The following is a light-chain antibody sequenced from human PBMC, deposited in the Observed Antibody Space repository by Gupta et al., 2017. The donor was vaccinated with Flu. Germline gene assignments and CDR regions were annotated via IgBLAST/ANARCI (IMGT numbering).Light chain of an antibody. J-gene: IGKJ4*01. V-gene: IGKV4-1*01. CDR2: WAT. CDR1: QSVLYDSTGKDY. CDR3: QQYEDVPFT. Sequence: SLGVMATINCKSSQSVLYDSTGKDYLSRYQQKPGQPPKLLLSWATTRVTGVPDRLRATGSGTDFTLTIASLNAEDVAVYYCQQYEDVPFTFGGGTKVEIK.